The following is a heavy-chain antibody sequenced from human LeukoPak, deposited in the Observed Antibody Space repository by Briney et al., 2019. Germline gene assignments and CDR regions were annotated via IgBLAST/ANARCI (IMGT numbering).Heavy chain of an antibody. Sequence: SETLSLTCTVSGGSISSTTYYWGWLRQPPGKGLEWIVSVYYSGKTYYNPSLKSRVTISLDTSKNQFSLSLSSVTAADTAVYYCARHGSVHSPLNVWGKGTTVTVSS. D-gene: IGHD1-26*01. V-gene: IGHV4-39*01. CDR2: VYYSGKT. CDR1: GGSISSTTYY. CDR3: ARHGSVHSPLNV. J-gene: IGHJ6*04.